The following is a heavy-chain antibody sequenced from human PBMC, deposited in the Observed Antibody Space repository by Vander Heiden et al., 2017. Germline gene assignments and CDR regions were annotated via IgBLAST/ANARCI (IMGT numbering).Heavy chain of an antibody. Sequence: EVQLVQSGGGLVQPGGSRRLPCAASGFTSSSYWMSGLRQAPGKGLEWVANTKEDGSEKYYVDSVKGRFTISRDNAKNTLYLQMNSLRAEDTAVYYCARLPDAFDIWGQGTMVTVSS. CDR2: TKEDGSEK. V-gene: IGHV3-7*01. J-gene: IGHJ3*02. CDR3: ARLPDAFDI. CDR1: GFTSSSYW.